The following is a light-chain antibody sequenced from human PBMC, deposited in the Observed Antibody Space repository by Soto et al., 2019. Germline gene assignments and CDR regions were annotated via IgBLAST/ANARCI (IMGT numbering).Light chain of an antibody. Sequence: QSVLTQPASVSGSPGQSITISCTGTSSDVGGYNYVSWYQQHPGKAPKLMIYEVSNRPSGVSNRFSGSKSGNTASLTISGLQAEDEADYYCSSYTSSSTPLFGGGTQLTVL. CDR1: SSDVGGYNY. CDR3: SSYTSSSTPL. V-gene: IGLV2-14*01. CDR2: EVS. J-gene: IGLJ2*01.